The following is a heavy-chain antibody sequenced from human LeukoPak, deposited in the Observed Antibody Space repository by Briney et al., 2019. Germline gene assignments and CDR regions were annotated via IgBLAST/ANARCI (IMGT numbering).Heavy chain of an antibody. V-gene: IGHV3-23*01. CDR2: ISGSGGST. Sequence: PGGSLRLSCAASGFTFSNYAMSWVRQAPGKGLEWVSAISGSGGSTYYADSVKGRFTISRENSKNTLYLQMNSLRAEDTAVYYXXVYAIRGFGWFDPWGQGTLVTVSS. CDR1: GFTFSNYA. D-gene: IGHD2-8*01. J-gene: IGHJ5*02. CDR3: XVYAIRGFGWFDP.